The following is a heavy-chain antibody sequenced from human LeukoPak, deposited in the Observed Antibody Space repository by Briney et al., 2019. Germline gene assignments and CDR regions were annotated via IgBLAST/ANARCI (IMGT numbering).Heavy chain of an antibody. CDR3: ARETYYDFWSGYRNWFDP. J-gene: IGHJ5*02. D-gene: IGHD3-3*01. V-gene: IGHV1-69*13. Sequence: ASVKVSCKASGGTFSSYAISWVRQAPGQGLEWMGGIIPIFGTANYAQKFQGRVTITADESTSTAYMELSSLRSEDTAVYYCARETYYDFWSGYRNWFDPWGQGTLVTVSS. CDR2: IIPIFGTA. CDR1: GGTFSSYA.